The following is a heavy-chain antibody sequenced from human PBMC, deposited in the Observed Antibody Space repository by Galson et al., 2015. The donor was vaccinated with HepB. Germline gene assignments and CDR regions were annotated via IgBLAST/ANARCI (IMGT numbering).Heavy chain of an antibody. J-gene: IGHJ4*02. CDR2: ISGNNGHT. Sequence: SVKVSCKASGYTFNNNNITWVRQAPGQGLEWMGWISGNNGHTNFTQTYQGRLTMTTHTSTATAYLELRSLRSDDTALYYCARGVAGLNFDYWGQGTLVTVSS. CDR1: GYTFNNNN. D-gene: IGHD6-19*01. V-gene: IGHV1-18*04. CDR3: ARGVAGLNFDY.